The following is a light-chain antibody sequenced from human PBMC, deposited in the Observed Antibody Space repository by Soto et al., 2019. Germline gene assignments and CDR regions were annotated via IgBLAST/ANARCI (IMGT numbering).Light chain of an antibody. J-gene: IGKJ5*01. Sequence: EIVLTQSPGTLSLSPGERATLSCRASQSVRNNFLAWYQQNPGQAPRLLIYGASSRATGIPARFSGSVSGTEFTLTISSLQSEDFAVYYCQQYNNWPAITFGQGTRLEIK. V-gene: IGKV3D-15*01. CDR3: QQYNNWPAIT. CDR1: QSVRNN. CDR2: GAS.